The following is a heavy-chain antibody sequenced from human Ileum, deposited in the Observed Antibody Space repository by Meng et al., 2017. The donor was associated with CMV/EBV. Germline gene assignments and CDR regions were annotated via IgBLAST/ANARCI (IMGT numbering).Heavy chain of an antibody. D-gene: IGHD6-6*01. J-gene: IGHJ4*02. Sequence: LEQSGAEVKNIGASVKVYCKSSGYTFSSYSFSWVRQAPGQGLEWMGWIRAYNGDIKYAQKFRDRVTMNTDTSTSTAYMDLRGLRSDDTAVYYCARDHASSSQLLDYWGQGTLVTVSS. CDR2: IRAYNGDI. CDR3: ARDHASSSQLLDY. CDR1: GYTFSSYS. V-gene: IGHV1-18*04.